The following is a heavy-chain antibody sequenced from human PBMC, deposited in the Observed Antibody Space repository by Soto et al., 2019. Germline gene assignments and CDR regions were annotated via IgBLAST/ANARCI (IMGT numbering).Heavy chain of an antibody. CDR3: ARERQEMDTNFYFDY. V-gene: IGHV4-31*02. CDR2: ISYSGNT. CDR1: GGTTDGYY. D-gene: IGHD5-18*01. Sequence: SETLSLTWSVSGGTTDGYYWSWIRQRPGKGLEWIGYISYSGNTFYNPSLKSRLSISQDTSKNFFSMSLNSVTAADTAVYYCARERQEMDTNFYFDYWGQGTLVTVSS. J-gene: IGHJ4*02.